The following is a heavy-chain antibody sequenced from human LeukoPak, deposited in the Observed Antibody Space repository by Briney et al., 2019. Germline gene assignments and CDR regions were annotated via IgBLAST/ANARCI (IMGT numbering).Heavy chain of an antibody. Sequence: GSVKVSCKTSGYTFSDYYTHWVRQAPGQGLEWMGWINPNSAATNYARRFQGRVTMTRDTSISTAYMELSRLTPDDTAVYYCARIRGGNNYHFDFWGQGTLVTVSS. V-gene: IGHV1-2*02. CDR1: GYTFSDYY. CDR3: ARIRGGNNYHFDF. CDR2: INPNSAAT. D-gene: IGHD1-26*01. J-gene: IGHJ4*02.